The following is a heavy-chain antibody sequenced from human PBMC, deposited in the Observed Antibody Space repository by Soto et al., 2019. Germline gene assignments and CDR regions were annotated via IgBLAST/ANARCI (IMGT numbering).Heavy chain of an antibody. J-gene: IGHJ1*01. V-gene: IGHV4-4*07. CDR3: ARESGDNWTYEAH. CDR1: GAYVSDFS. Sequence: QVQQLESGPGLVKPWDTLPLTCTVSGAYVSDFSWSWFRQPAGKGLEWIGRITVNGITQYPPSFRGRVTLSMDTSRNQFSLNLQSATAADTALYYCARESGDNWTYEAHWGLGTLVTVSS. CDR2: ITVNGIT. D-gene: IGHD1-7*01.